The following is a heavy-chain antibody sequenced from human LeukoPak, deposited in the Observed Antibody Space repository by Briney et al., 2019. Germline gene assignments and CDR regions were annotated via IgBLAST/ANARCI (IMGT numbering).Heavy chain of an antibody. D-gene: IGHD3-3*01. CDR3: ARDNADCDFWSGYSSDAFDI. V-gene: IGHV1-69*04. CDR2: IIPILGIA. Sequence: SVKVSCKASGGTFSSYTISWVRQAPGQGLEWMGRIIPILGIANYAQKFQGRVTITADKSTSTAYMELSSLRSEDTAVYYCARDNADCDFWSGYSSDAFDIWGQGTMVTVSS. CDR1: GGTFSSYT. J-gene: IGHJ3*02.